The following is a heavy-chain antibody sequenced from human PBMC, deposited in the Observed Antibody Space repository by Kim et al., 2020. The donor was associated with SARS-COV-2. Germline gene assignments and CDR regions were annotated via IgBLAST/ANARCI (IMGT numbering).Heavy chain of an antibody. CDR1: GFTFSNYA. CDR3: AKEGEGSPTYILGGYYYGMDV. CDR2: IYSGGSGT. V-gene: IGHV3-23*03. D-gene: IGHD3-16*01. J-gene: IGHJ6*02. Sequence: GGSLRLSCAASGFTFSNYAMSWVRQGPGKGLEWVSVIYSGGSGTYYADSVKGRFTISRDNSKNTLSLQMNSLRAEDTAVYYCAKEGEGSPTYILGGYYYGMDVWGQGTTVTISS.